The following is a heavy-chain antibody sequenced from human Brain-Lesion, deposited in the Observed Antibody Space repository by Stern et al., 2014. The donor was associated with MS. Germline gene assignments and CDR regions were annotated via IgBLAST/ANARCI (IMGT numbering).Heavy chain of an antibody. CDR2: VNNDGRRT. J-gene: IGHJ5*01. CDR1: GFTFSNYW. Sequence: EVQLVESGGGLVQPGGSLRLSCAASGFTFSNYWMHWVRQAPVTGLVWVSRVNNDGRRTSYADSVKGRFTMSRDNAKNTLYLQMNSLRVEDTAIYYCARGERWFDSWGQGTLVTVSS. V-gene: IGHV3-74*02. CDR3: ARGERWFDS. D-gene: IGHD3-10*01.